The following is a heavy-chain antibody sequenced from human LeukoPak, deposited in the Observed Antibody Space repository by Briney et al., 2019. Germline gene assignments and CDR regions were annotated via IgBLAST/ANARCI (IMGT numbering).Heavy chain of an antibody. CDR1: GGSISGYY. D-gene: IGHD3-22*01. CDR2: MYYSGCT. V-gene: IGHV4-59*08. Sequence: KPSETLSLTCTVSGGSISGYYWSWIRQSPGKGLVWIGYMYYSGCTNYNPSLKSRVTMSVDMSKNQFSLKLSSVTAADTALYYCARHFTYYYDSSGYPRDAFDIWGQGTMVTVSS. J-gene: IGHJ3*02. CDR3: ARHFTYYYDSSGYPRDAFDI.